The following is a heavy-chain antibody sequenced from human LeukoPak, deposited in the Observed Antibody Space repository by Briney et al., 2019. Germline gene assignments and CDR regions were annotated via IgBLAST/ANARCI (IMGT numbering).Heavy chain of an antibody. D-gene: IGHD3-22*01. CDR1: GRSFRGYY. J-gene: IGHJ6*02. V-gene: IGHV4-34*01. CDR2: INHSGST. CDR3: ARGSYYYDSSGYHYYYYYGMDV. Sequence: SETLSLTCAVYGRSFRGYYWSWIRQPPGKGLEWIGEINHSGSTNYNPSLKSRVTIPVDTSKNQFSLKLSSVTAADTAVYYCARGSYYYDSSGYHYYYYYGMDVWGQWTTVTVSS.